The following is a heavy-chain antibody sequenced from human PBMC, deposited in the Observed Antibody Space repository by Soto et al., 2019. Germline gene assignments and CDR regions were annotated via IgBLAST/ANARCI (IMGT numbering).Heavy chain of an antibody. V-gene: IGHV3-15*01. Sequence: GGSLRLSCAASGFTFSNAWMSWVRQAPGKGLEWVGRIKSKTDGGTTDYAAPVKGRFTISRDDSKNTLYLQMNSLKTEDTAVYYCTTDGSYGSGVEPFQHWGQGTLVTVSS. J-gene: IGHJ1*01. CDR2: IKSKTDGGTT. CDR1: GFTFSNAW. D-gene: IGHD3-10*01. CDR3: TTDGSYGSGVEPFQH.